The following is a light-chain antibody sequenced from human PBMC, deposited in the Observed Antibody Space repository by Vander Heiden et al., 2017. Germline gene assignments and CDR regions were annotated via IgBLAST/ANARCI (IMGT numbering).Light chain of an antibody. Sequence: QSALPQPASVSGSPGQSITISCTGTSSDVGGYNYVSWYQQHPGKAPKLMIYEVSNRPSGVSNRFSGSKSGNTASLTFSGLQAEDEADYYCSSYTSSSISYVFGTGTKVTVL. J-gene: IGLJ1*01. CDR2: EVS. CDR3: SSYTSSSISYV. CDR1: SSDVGGYNY. V-gene: IGLV2-14*01.